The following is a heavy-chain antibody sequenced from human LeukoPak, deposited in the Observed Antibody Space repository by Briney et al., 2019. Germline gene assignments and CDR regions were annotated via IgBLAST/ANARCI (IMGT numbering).Heavy chain of an antibody. Sequence: PSETLSLTCTVSGGSIRSYYWSWIRQPPGKGLEWIGYIYYSGSTNYNPSLKSRVTISVDTSKNQFSLKLSSVTAADTAVYYCARDSLLGNWFDPWGQGTLVTVSS. CDR2: IYYSGST. J-gene: IGHJ5*02. CDR1: GGSIRSYY. V-gene: IGHV4-59*01. D-gene: IGHD1-26*01. CDR3: ARDSLLGNWFDP.